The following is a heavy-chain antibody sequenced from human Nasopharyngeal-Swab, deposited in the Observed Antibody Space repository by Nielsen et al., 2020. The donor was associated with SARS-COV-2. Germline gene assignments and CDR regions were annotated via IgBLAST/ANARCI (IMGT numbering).Heavy chain of an antibody. Sequence: GGSLRLSCKGSGSSFTDYWIGWVRQMPGKGLEWMAIIYPDDSDTRYSPSFQDQVTISADKSISTAYLQWSSLKASDTATYYCARLDGYWSQGTLVTVSS. CDR1: GSSFTDYW. CDR3: ARLDGY. V-gene: IGHV5-51*01. D-gene: IGHD3-9*01. CDR2: IYPDDSDT. J-gene: IGHJ4*02.